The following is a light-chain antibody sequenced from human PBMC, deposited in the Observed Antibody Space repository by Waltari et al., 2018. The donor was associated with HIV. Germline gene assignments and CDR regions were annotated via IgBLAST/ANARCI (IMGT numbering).Light chain of an antibody. Sequence: LILTQSPSASASLAASVKLPCTPSSGHSSYAIAALHHHPEKGPRYLMKVNSDGSHRKGDGIPDRFSGSSSGPERYLTISSLQSEDEADYYCQTWDTGPWVFGGGTKLTVL. J-gene: IGLJ3*02. CDR2: VNSDGSH. CDR3: QTWDTGPWV. V-gene: IGLV4-69*01. CDR1: SGHSSYA.